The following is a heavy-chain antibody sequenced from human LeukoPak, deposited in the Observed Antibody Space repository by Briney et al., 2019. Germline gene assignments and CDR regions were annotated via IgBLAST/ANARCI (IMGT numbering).Heavy chain of an antibody. V-gene: IGHV1-24*01. CDR3: ATGDYDYVWGSYRHFDY. CDR1: GYTLTELS. J-gene: IGHJ4*02. CDR2: FDPEDGET. D-gene: IGHD3-16*02. Sequence: ASVKVSCKVSGYTLTELSMHWVRQAPGKGLEWMAGFDPEDGETIYAQKFQGRVTMTEDTSTDTAYMELSSLRSEDTAVYYCATGDYDYVWGSYRHFDYWGQGTLVTVSS.